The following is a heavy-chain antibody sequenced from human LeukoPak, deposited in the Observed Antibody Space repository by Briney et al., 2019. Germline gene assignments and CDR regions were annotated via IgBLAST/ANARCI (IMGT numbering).Heavy chain of an antibody. CDR3: ARGLQPHAFDI. J-gene: IGHJ3*02. D-gene: IGHD5-18*01. CDR1: GGPISSYY. CDR2: IYYSGST. Sequence: SETLPLTCTVPGGPISSYYWSWIRQPPGKGLEWIGYIYYSGSTNYNPSLKSRVTISVDTSKNQFSLKLSSVTAADTAVYYWARGLQPHAFDIWGQGTMVTVSS. V-gene: IGHV4-59*01.